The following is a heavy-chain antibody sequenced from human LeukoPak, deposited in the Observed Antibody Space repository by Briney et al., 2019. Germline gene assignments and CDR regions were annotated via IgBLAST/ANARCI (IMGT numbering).Heavy chain of an antibody. CDR2: MNIDGSEK. V-gene: IGHV3-7*01. CDR1: GFTFSNYW. J-gene: IGHJ6*02. Sequence: PGGSLGLSCAASGFTFSNYWMGWVRQAPGERLEWVANMNIDGSEKYYADSVKGRFSISRDNAKNSLYLQMNSLRAEDTAVYYCAREGKDLRLGYYDSGMDVWGQGTTVSVSS. CDR3: AREGKDLRLGYYDSGMDV. D-gene: IGHD3-16*01.